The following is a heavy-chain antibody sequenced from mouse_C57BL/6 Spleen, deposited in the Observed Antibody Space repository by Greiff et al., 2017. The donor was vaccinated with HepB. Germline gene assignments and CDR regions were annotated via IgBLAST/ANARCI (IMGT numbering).Heavy chain of an antibody. CDR1: GYTFTSYW. D-gene: IGHD2-1*01. CDR3: ARGDLLWYAMDY. CDR2: IHPNSGST. V-gene: IGHV1-64*01. Sequence: VQLQQSGAELVKPGASVKLSCKASGYTFTSYWMHWVKQRPGQGLEWIGMIHPNSGSTNYNEKFKSKATLTVDKSSSTAYMQLSSLTSEDSAVYYCARGDLLWYAMDYWGQGTSVTVSS. J-gene: IGHJ4*01.